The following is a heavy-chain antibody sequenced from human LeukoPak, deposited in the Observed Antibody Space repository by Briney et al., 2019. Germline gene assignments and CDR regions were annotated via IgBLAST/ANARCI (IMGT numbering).Heavy chain of an antibody. CDR2: ISYDGSNK. CDR3: ARDKAAAGTHTPVDY. J-gene: IGHJ4*02. Sequence: GGSLRLSCAASGFTFDDYGMSWVRQAPGKGLEWVAVISYDGSNKYYADSVKGRFTISRDNSKNTLYLQMNSLRAEDTAVYYCARDKAAAGTHTPVDYWGQGTLVTVSS. D-gene: IGHD6-13*01. CDR1: GFTFDDYG. V-gene: IGHV3-30*03.